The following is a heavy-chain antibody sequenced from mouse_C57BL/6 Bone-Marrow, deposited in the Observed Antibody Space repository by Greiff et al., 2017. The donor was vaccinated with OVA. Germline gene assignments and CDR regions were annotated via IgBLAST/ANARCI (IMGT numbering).Heavy chain of an antibody. CDR2: IYPRSGNT. CDR3: ARSAYYYGSYYFDY. V-gene: IGHV1-81*01. CDR1: GYTFTSYG. Sequence: QVQLQQSGAELARPGASVKLSCKASGYTFTSYGISWVKQRTGQGLEWIGEIYPRSGNTYYNEKFKGKATLTADKSSSTAYMELRSLTSEDSAVYFCARSAYYYGSYYFDYWGQGTTLTVSS. J-gene: IGHJ2*01. D-gene: IGHD1-1*01.